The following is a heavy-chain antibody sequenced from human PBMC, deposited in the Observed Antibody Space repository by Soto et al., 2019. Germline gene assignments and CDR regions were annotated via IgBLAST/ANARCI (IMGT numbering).Heavy chain of an antibody. J-gene: IGHJ5*02. V-gene: IGHV4-38-2*01. CDR2: TYHGGST. CDR3: ARVGPWVPYYYDSSPYTFENWFDP. Sequence: SESLSLTCAVSGDSMSSGYYWGWLRQPPGKGLEWIGSTYHGGSTYYNPSLNSRVTLSIDMTNNHVSLILNSVTAADTAVYYCARVGPWVPYYYDSSPYTFENWFDPWGQGTLVTVS. D-gene: IGHD3-22*01. CDR1: GDSMSSGYY.